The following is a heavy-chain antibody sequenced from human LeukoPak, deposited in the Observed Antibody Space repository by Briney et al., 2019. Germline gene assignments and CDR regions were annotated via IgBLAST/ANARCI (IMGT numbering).Heavy chain of an antibody. CDR1: GFTFSSYG. CDR3: AKDRTGIQLRLGYFDY. J-gene: IGHJ4*02. CDR2: ISYDGSNK. V-gene: IGHV3-30*18. D-gene: IGHD5-18*01. Sequence: PGGSLRLSCAASGFTFSSYGMHWVRQAPGKGLEWVAVISYDGSNKYYADSVKGRFTISRDNSKNTLYLQMNSLRAEDTAVYYCAKDRTGIQLRLGYFDYWGQGTLVTVSS.